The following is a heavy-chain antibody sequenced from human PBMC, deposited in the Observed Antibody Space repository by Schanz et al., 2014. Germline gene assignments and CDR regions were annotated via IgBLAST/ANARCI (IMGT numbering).Heavy chain of an antibody. J-gene: IGHJ4*02. V-gene: IGHV3-7*03. CDR2: IKHDGSVK. CDR3: ARWFLIRGVILDS. Sequence: EVQLVESGGGLVQPGGSLRLSCATSGFTLNNAWMNWVRQAPGKGLQWVANIKHDGSVKDYVDSVEGRFTISRDNSRDTVYLQMNSLRADDTAMYYCARWFLIRGVILDSWGQGTLXTVSS. D-gene: IGHD3-10*01. CDR1: GFTLNNAW.